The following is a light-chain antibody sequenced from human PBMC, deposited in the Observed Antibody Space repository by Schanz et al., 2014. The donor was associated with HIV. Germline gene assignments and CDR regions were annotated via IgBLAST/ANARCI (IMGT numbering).Light chain of an antibody. J-gene: IGKJ4*01. CDR3: QHYGDSRGT. V-gene: IGKV3-20*01. CDR1: QSVKSNF. CDR2: GAS. Sequence: EIVLTQSPGTLSLSPGERGTLSCRASQSVKSNFIGWYQQKPGQAPRLLIFGASNRATGIPDRFSGGESGTDFTLTISRVEPEDYAVYYCQHYGDSRGTFGGGTEVDI.